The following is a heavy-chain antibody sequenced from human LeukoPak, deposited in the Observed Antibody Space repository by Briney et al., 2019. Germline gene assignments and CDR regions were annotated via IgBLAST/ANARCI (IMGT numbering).Heavy chain of an antibody. D-gene: IGHD6-19*01. CDR2: NSTVGSNN. J-gene: IGHJ4*02. CDR1: GFTFSGYS. V-gene: IGHV3-21*01. Sequence: PGQTLSLSCAVSGFTFSGYSMKWVRHPSPPGLEWVSSNSTVGSNNYYGDSGKGRSTISRATARNSLYLHKNTLRPGAAAAYDCARGPTLIGVGGTWPLDYWGQGALVIVSS. CDR3: ARGPTLIGVGGTWPLDY.